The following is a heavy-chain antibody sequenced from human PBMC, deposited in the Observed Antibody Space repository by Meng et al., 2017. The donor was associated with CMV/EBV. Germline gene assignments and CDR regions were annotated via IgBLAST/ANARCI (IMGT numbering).Heavy chain of an antibody. CDR1: GITFSDFL. D-gene: IGHD3-16*01. CDR3: ARDQGGAFDI. CDR2: IGQDGSDK. J-gene: IGHJ3*02. V-gene: IGHV3-7*01. Sequence: GGSLRLSCTVSGITFSDFLMGWFRQAPGKGLAWVANIGQDGSDKNYVDSVKGRFTISRDNAKNSLYLQMNSLRAEDTAVYYCARDQGGAFDIWGQGTMVTVSS.